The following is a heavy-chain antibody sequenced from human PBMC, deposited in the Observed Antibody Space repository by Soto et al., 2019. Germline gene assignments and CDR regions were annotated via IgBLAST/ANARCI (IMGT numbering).Heavy chain of an antibody. V-gene: IGHV4-31*02. CDR2: IYYSGST. CDR3: VSLHIYYGSGSYRDY. CDR1: GGSISSGGYY. J-gene: IGHJ4*02. Sequence: PSETLSLTWTVSGGSISSGGYYWSWIRQHPGKGLEWIGYIYYSGSTYYNPSLKSRVTISVDTSKNQFSLKLSSVTAADTAVYYCVSLHIYYGSGSYRDYWGQGTLVTVSS. D-gene: IGHD3-10*01.